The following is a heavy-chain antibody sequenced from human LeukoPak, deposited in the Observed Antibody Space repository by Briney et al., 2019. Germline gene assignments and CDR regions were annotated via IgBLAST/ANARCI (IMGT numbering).Heavy chain of an antibody. J-gene: IGHJ4*02. CDR3: AKDLLIQLWSSGGDY. V-gene: IGHV3-23*01. D-gene: IGHD5-18*01. CDR2: ISGSGGST. Sequence: GGSLRLSCAASGFTSSSYAMSWVRQAPGKGLEWVSAISGSGGSTYYADSVKGRFTISRDNSKNTLYLQMNSLRAEDTAVYYCAKDLLIQLWSSGGDYWGQGTLVTVSS. CDR1: GFTSSSYA.